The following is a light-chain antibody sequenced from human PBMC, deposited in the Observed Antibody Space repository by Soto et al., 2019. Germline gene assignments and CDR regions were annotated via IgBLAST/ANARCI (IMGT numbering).Light chain of an antibody. CDR1: GGSIATNY. CDR3: HSYDTSAHWV. J-gene: IGLJ3*02. V-gene: IGLV6-57*04. Sequence: NFMLTQPHSVSESPGKTVTISCTRSGGSIATNYVQWYQKRPGSAPTPVIFQDNDRPSGVPDRFSGSIDSSSNSASLTFSGLRTEDEADYYCHSYDTSAHWVFGGGTKLTVL. CDR2: QDN.